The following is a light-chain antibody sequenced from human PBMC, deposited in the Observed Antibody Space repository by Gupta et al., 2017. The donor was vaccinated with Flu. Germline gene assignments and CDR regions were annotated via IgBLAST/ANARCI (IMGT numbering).Light chain of an antibody. CDR3: SASVGNDKCV. CDR1: SSDVGGYNY. V-gene: IGLV2-8*01. J-gene: IGLJ3*02. CDR2: EVS. Sequence: QSALTQPPSASGSPGQSVTISCTGTSSDVGGYNYVPWYQQHPGTAPILLIYEVSKRPSGVPDRFSGSKSGTTASMIVSGLQAEDEADYFCSASVGNDKCVFGGGTKLTVL.